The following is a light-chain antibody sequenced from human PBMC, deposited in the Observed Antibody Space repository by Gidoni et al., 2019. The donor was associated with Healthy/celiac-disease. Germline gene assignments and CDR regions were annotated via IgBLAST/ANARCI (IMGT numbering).Light chain of an antibody. J-gene: IGLJ1*01. CDR3: SSYTSSSPYV. Sequence: QSALTQPASVSGSPGQSITIACTGTSSDVGGYKYVSWHQQQPGKAPKLMIYDVSKRPSGVSNRFSGSKSGNTASLTISGLQAEDEADYYCSSYTSSSPYVFGTGTKVTV. V-gene: IGLV2-14*03. CDR1: SSDVGGYKY. CDR2: DVS.